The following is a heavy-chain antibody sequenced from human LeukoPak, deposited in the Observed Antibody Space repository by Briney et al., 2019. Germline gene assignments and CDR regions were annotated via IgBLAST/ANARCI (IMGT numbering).Heavy chain of an antibody. D-gene: IGHD3-10*01. Sequence: SQTLSLTCVISGDSVSSNSAAWNWIRQSPSRGLEWLGRTYYDSQWYNDYAVPVKSRITINPDTSKNQFSLQLNSVTPEDTAVYYCARNYYGSGSYYVFDSWGQGTLVTVSS. CDR3: ARNYYGSGSYYVFDS. J-gene: IGHJ4*02. CDR2: TYYDSQWYN. CDR1: GDSVSSNSAA. V-gene: IGHV6-1*01.